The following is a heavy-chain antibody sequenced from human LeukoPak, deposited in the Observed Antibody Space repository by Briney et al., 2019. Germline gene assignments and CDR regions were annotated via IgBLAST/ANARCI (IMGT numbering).Heavy chain of an antibody. CDR3: ARGSSSSDDY. D-gene: IGHD6-6*01. V-gene: IGHV4-59*01. CDR1: SGSISSSY. J-gene: IGHJ4*02. Sequence: SETLSLTCTVSSGSISSSYWTWIRQPPGKGLEWIGHFSHSGSTSYNPSLNSRVTISVDTSKNQFSLNLSSVTAADTAVYYCARGSSSSDDYWGQGTLVTVSS. CDR2: FSHSGST.